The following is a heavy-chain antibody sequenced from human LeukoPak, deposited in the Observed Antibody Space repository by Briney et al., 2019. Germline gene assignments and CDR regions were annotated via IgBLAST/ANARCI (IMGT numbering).Heavy chain of an antibody. Sequence: HGESLRISCKCSGFDFTAYGIAWVRQMPGKGLEWMGNIYPGGSNGRYSPSFQGQVTMSADKSITTVYLQWSSLKASDTAMYYCARHFHSAWFGFWGQGSPVTVSS. D-gene: IGHD5-18*01. CDR1: GFDFTAYG. CDR2: IYPGGSNG. V-gene: IGHV5-51*01. J-gene: IGHJ4*02. CDR3: ARHFHSAWFGF.